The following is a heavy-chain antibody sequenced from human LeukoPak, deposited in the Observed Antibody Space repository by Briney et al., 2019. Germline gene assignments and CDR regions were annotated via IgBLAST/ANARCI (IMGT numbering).Heavy chain of an antibody. CDR1: GFTFGKYW. CDR3: ARDQYDTWSRRGNFDS. J-gene: IGHJ4*02. D-gene: IGHD3-3*01. CDR2: IKLDGSEK. Sequence: GGSLRLSCVASGFTFGKYWMSWVRQAPGKGLEWVANIKLDGSEKNYVDSVKGRFTISRDNTKNSLYLQMNSLRVEDTAVFYCARDQYDTWSRRGNFDSWGRGTLVIVSS. V-gene: IGHV3-7*03.